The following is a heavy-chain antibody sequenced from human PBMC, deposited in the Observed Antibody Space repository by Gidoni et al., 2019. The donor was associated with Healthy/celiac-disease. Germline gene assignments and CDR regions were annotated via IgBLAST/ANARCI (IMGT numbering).Heavy chain of an antibody. Sequence: QVQLVQSGAEVKKPGASVKVSCKASGYTFTSYAMHWVRQAPGQRLEWMGWINAGNGNTKYSQKFQGRVTITRDTSASTAYMELSSLRSEDTAVYYCAREGKQLIYALTYWGQGTLVTVSS. CDR2: INAGNGNT. CDR1: GYTFTSYA. V-gene: IGHV1-3*01. D-gene: IGHD6-19*01. J-gene: IGHJ4*02. CDR3: AREGKQLIYALTY.